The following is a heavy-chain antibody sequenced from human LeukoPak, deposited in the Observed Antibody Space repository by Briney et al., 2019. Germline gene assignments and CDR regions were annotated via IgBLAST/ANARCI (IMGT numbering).Heavy chain of an antibody. J-gene: IGHJ4*02. V-gene: IGHV3-23*01. CDR1: GFTFSSYA. CDR3: ARGPGHSYGLDY. CDR2: ISGSGGST. Sequence: GGSLRLSCAASGFTFSSYAMSWVRQAPGKGLEWVSAISGSGGSTYYADSVKGRFTISRDNAKNSLYLQMNSLRAEDTAVYYCARGPGHSYGLDYWGQGTLVTVSS. D-gene: IGHD5-18*01.